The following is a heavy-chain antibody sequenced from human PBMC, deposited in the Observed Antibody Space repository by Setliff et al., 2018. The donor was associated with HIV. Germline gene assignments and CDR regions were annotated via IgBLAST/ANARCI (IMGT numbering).Heavy chain of an antibody. V-gene: IGHV1-69*10. Sequence: EASVKVSCKASAGASNTHALNWVRQAPGQGLEWIGGYIPTLHVTRYAENIERARVTISADTSVGAIYLDLRGLRMEDTAVYYCARGGTYFERLFPPSYYMDLWGAGTSVTSP. D-gene: IGHD3-9*01. CDR1: AGASNTHA. J-gene: IGHJ6*03. CDR2: YIPTLHVT. CDR3: ARGGTYFERLFPPSYYMDL.